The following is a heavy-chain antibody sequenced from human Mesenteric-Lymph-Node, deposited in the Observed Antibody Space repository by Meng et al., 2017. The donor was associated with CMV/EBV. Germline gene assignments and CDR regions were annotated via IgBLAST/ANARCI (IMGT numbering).Heavy chain of an antibody. CDR3: AKLPKTFYDVLTGYSPAGYFDY. CDR1: QFTFSTYG. J-gene: IGHJ4*02. D-gene: IGHD3-9*01. CDR2: IWYYESIK. Sequence: GESLKISCAASQFTFSTYGVHWVRQAPGKGLEWVAFIWYYESIKDYADSVKGRFTISRDNSKNTLYLQMNSLRAEDTAVYYCAKLPKTFYDVLTGYSPAGYFDYWGQGILVTVSS. V-gene: IGHV3-30*02.